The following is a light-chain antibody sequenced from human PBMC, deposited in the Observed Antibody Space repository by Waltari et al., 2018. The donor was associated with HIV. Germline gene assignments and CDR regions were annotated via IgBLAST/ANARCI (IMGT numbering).Light chain of an antibody. CDR2: GAS. Sequence: EVVMPQSPATLSVSPGERATLSCRASQNIANNLTWNQQQPGQPPRLLILGASARATGIPARFSGSGSGTEFTLTISSLQSEDFAVYFCQQYNKWPWTFGQGTRVEIK. V-gene: IGKV3-15*01. CDR1: QNIANN. J-gene: IGKJ1*01. CDR3: QQYNKWPWT.